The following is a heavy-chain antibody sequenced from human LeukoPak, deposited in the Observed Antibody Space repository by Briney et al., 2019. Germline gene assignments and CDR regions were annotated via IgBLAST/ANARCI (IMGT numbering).Heavy chain of an antibody. CDR1: GFTFSSYN. V-gene: IGHV3-48*01. J-gene: IGHJ3*02. D-gene: IGHD2-15*01. CDR2: ISSRSSTI. Sequence: PGWSLRLSCAASGFTFSSYNMNWVRQAPGRGLEWVSYISSRSSTISYADSVKGRFTISRDNAKNSLYLQMNSLRAEDTAVYYCASGPLTPGYCSGGSCYKPVDIWGQGTMVTVSS. CDR3: ASGPLTPGYCSGGSCYKPVDI.